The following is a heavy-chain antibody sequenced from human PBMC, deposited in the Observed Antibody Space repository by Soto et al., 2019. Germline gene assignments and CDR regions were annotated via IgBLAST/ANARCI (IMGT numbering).Heavy chain of an antibody. CDR1: GGSFSGYY. J-gene: IGHJ4*02. Sequence: PSETLSLTCAVYGGSFSGYYWSWIRQPPGKGLEWIGEINHSGSTNYNPSLKSRVTISVDTSKNQFSLKLSSVTAADTAVCYCARGGHYYDSSGYSAPYYFDYWGQGTLVTVSS. CDR2: INHSGST. V-gene: IGHV4-34*01. CDR3: ARGGHYYDSSGYSAPYYFDY. D-gene: IGHD3-22*01.